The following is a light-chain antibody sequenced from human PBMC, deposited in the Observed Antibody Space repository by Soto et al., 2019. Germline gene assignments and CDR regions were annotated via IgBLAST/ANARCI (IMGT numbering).Light chain of an antibody. J-gene: IGKJ5*01. CDR2: GAS. V-gene: IGKV3-15*01. CDR3: QQYNNCPPIT. CDR1: QSVSNN. Sequence: EIVMTQSPATLSVSPGERATLSCRASQSVSNNLAWYQQKPGQAPRLLIYGASTRATGIPARFSGSGSGTEFTLTISSLQSEDFAVYHCQQYNNCPPITFGQGTRLDIK.